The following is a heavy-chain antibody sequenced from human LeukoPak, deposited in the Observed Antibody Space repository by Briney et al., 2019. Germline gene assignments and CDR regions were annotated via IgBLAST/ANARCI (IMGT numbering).Heavy chain of an antibody. CDR2: AYYSGST. Sequence: SETLSLTCSVFDGXISNYYCSWIRQPPGKGLEWIGYAYYSGSTTYNPSLESRVTISVDTSKNQFSLKLTAVTAADTAVYYCARNSAVATSRSWFDPWGQGTLVTVSS. V-gene: IGHV4-59*08. CDR3: ARNSAVATSRSWFDP. D-gene: IGHD6-19*01. J-gene: IGHJ5*02. CDR1: DGXISNYY.